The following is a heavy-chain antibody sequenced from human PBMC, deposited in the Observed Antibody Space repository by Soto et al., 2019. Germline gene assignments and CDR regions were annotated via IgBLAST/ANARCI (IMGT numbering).Heavy chain of an antibody. CDR3: GRHRPVIVVNNNHPLDY. CDR1: GASISSYY. V-gene: IGHV4-59*08. Sequence: QVQLQESGPGLVKASETLSLTCSVSGASISSYYWSWIRQPPGKGLEWIAYIYYSGSTKYNPSLKSRVSISVDTSKNHLSLKLSSVTAADTAVYYCGRHRPVIVVNNNHPLDYWGQGTLVTVSS. D-gene: IGHD3-22*01. J-gene: IGHJ4*02. CDR2: IYYSGST.